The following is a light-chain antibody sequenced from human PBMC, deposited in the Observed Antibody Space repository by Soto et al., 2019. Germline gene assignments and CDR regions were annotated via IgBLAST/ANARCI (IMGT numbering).Light chain of an antibody. CDR1: SSNIGSNT. V-gene: IGLV1-44*01. CDR2: SNN. Sequence: QLVLTQPPSASGTPGQRVTISCSGSSSNIGSNTVNWYQQLPGTAPKLLIYSNNQRPSGVPDRFSGSKSGTSASLAISGLQSEDEADYYCAAWDDSLITFGGGTKLTVL. CDR3: AAWDDSLIT. J-gene: IGLJ2*01.